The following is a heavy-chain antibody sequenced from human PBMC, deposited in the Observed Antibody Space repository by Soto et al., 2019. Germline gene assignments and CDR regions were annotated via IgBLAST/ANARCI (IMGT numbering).Heavy chain of an antibody. CDR3: ARLFSLYYDFWSGRVGYYYMDV. J-gene: IGHJ6*03. Sequence: PSETLSLTCTVSGGSISSYYWSWIRQPPGKGLEWIGYIYYSGSTNYNPSLKSRVTISVDTSKNQFSLKLSSVTAADTAVYYCARLFSLYYDFWSGRVGYYYMDVWGKGTTVTVSS. D-gene: IGHD3-3*01. V-gene: IGHV4-59*08. CDR1: GGSISSYY. CDR2: IYYSGST.